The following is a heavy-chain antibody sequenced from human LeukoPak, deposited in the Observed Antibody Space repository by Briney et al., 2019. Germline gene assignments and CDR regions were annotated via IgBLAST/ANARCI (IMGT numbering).Heavy chain of an antibody. J-gene: IGHJ6*03. D-gene: IGHD6-13*01. CDR1: GFTISSYW. V-gene: IGHV3-7*01. CDR3: ARRQQLDYYYYMDV. CDR2: IKQDGSEK. Sequence: GGSLRLSCAASGFTISSYWMSWVRQAPGKGLEWVANIKQDGSEKYYVDSVKGRFTISRDNAKNSLYLQMNSLRAEDTAVYYCARRQQLDYYYYMDVWGKGTTVTVSS.